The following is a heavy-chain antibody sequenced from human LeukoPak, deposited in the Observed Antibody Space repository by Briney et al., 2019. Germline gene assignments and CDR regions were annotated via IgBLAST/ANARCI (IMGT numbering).Heavy chain of an antibody. V-gene: IGHV3-11*04. J-gene: IGHJ4*02. Sequence: GGSLRPSCAASGFTFSDYYMSWIRQAPGKGLEWVSYIRSSGSTIYYADSVKGRFTISRDNAKNSLYLQMNSLRAEDTAVYYCARVDCSSTSCYEFDYWGQGTLVTVSS. CDR2: IRSSGSTI. D-gene: IGHD2-2*01. CDR1: GFTFSDYY. CDR3: ARVDCSSTSCYEFDY.